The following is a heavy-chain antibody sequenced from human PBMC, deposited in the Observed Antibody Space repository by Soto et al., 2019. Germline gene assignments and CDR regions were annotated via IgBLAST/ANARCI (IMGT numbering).Heavy chain of an antibody. Sequence: EVQLLESGGGLVQPGGSLRLSCAASGFTFSSYAMSWVRQAPGKGLEWVSAISGRGGSTYYADSVKGRFTISRDNSKNTLYLQMNSLRAEDTAVYYCAKDYELEPGVNWFDPWGQGTLVTVSS. D-gene: IGHD1-1*01. CDR3: AKDYELEPGVNWFDP. CDR1: GFTFSSYA. CDR2: ISGRGGST. V-gene: IGHV3-23*01. J-gene: IGHJ5*02.